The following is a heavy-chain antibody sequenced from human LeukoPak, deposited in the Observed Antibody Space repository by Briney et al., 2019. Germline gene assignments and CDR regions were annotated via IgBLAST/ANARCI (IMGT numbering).Heavy chain of an antibody. V-gene: IGHV4-38-2*02. D-gene: IGHD3-10*01. J-gene: IGHJ5*02. CDR1: GYSISSGHY. Sequence: SETLSLTCTVSGYSISSGHYWGWIRQPPGKGLGWIGSMYHSGSTYYNPPLKSRVTIYEDTSKNPFSLKLRSVTAADTAVYYCARGPRFGELLWHWFDPWGQGTLVTVSS. CDR2: MYHSGST. CDR3: ARGPRFGELLWHWFDP.